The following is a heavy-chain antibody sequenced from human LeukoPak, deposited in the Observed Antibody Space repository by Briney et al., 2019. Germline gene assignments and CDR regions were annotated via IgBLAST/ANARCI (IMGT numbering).Heavy chain of an antibody. CDR3: ATGGCSSTSCYRRYYYYMDV. D-gene: IGHD2-2*01. J-gene: IGHJ6*03. Sequence: GGSLRLSCAASGFTFSSYGMHWVRQAPGKGLEWVAFIRYDGSNKYYADSVKGRFTISRDNSKNTLYLQMNRLRAEDTAVYYCATGGCSSTSCYRRYYYYMDVWGKGTTVTVSS. V-gene: IGHV3-30*02. CDR2: IRYDGSNK. CDR1: GFTFSSYG.